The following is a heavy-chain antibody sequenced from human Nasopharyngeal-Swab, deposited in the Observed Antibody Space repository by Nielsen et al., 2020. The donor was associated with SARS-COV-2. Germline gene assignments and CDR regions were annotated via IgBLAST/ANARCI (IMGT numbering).Heavy chain of an antibody. CDR2: INPNSGGT. J-gene: IGHJ6*02. D-gene: IGHD2-15*01. CDR1: GYTFTGYY. V-gene: IGHV1-2*04. CDR3: ARSEGYCSGGSCLGGYGMDV. Sequence: ASVKVSCKASGYTFTGYYMHWVRQAPGQGLEWMGWINPNSGGTNYAQKFQGWVTMTRDTSISTAYMEPSRLRSDDTAVYYCARSEGYCSGGSCLGGYGMDVWGQGTTVTVSS.